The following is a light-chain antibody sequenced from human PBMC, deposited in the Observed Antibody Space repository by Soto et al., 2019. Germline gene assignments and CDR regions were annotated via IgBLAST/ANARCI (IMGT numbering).Light chain of an antibody. CDR2: AAS. Sequence: EIVLTQSPAPLSLSPGERATLSCRASQSVSSYLAWSQQKPGQDPRLLIYAASNRATGIPARVSGSGSGTDFTLTISSLVPKDFAVYYCQQRSNWPPLTFGGGTKVEIK. J-gene: IGKJ4*01. V-gene: IGKV3-11*01. CDR3: QQRSNWPPLT. CDR1: QSVSSY.